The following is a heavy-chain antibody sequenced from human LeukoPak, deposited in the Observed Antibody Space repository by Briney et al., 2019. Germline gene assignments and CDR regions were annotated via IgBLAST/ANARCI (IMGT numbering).Heavy chain of an antibody. CDR1: GGTFSSYA. D-gene: IGHD3-10*01. CDR3: ARDGPRGNYMDV. V-gene: IGHV1-69*13. CDR2: IIPIVGTA. Sequence: SVKVSCKASGGTFSSYAISWVRQAPGQGLEWMGGIIPIVGTANYAQKFQGRVTITADESTSTAYMELSSLRSEDTAVYYCARDGPRGNYMDVWGKGTTVTVSS. J-gene: IGHJ6*03.